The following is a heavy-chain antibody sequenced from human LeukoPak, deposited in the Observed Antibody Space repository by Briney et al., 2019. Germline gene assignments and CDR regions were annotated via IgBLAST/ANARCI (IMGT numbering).Heavy chain of an antibody. D-gene: IGHD2-2*01. V-gene: IGHV3-23*01. CDR3: AKFGGGQLLTVD. CDR2: ISGSGGST. Sequence: GGSLRLSCVASGFTFSGYGMTWVRQAPGKGLEWVSAISGSGGSTYYADSVKGRFTISRDNSKNTLYLQMNSLRAEDTAVYYCAKFGGGQLLTVDWGQGTLVTVSS. CDR1: GFTFSGYG. J-gene: IGHJ4*02.